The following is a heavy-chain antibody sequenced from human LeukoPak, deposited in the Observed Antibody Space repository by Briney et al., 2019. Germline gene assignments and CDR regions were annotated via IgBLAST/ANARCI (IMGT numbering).Heavy chain of an antibody. Sequence: ASVKVSCKASGYTFTSYDINWVRQAPGQGLEWMGWMNPNSGNTGYAQKFQGRVTMTRNTSISTAYMELSSLRSEDTAVYYCAREEGSITIFGVVKGMDVWGQGTTVTVSS. D-gene: IGHD3-3*01. CDR2: MNPNSGNT. J-gene: IGHJ6*02. CDR3: AREEGSITIFGVVKGMDV. V-gene: IGHV1-8*01. CDR1: GYTFTSYD.